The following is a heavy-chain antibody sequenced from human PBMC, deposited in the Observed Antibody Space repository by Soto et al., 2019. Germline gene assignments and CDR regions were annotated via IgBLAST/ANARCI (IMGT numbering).Heavy chain of an antibody. J-gene: IGHJ4*02. D-gene: IGHD6-13*01. V-gene: IGHV3-30*18. CDR1: GFTFSSYG. CDR3: AKGPSSRYRNLYYFDY. CDR2: ISYDGSNK. Sequence: GGSLRLSCAASGFTFSSYGMHWVRQAPGKGLEWVAVISYDGSNKYYADSVKGRFTISRDNSKNTLYLQMNSLRAEDTAVYYCAKGPSSRYRNLYYFDYWGQGTLVTVSS.